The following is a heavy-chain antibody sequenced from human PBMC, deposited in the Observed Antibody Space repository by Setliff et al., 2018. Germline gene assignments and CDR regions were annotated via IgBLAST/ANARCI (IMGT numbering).Heavy chain of an antibody. Sequence: SETLSLTCSVSGGSISNSDYYWDWIRQPPGKGLEWIGRVYHVGPSVHYNPSLKSRVTISVDKSKNQVSLRLTSVTAADTAVYYCAKGGGRYHTDSWGLGTLVTVSS. V-gene: IGHV4-39*07. CDR3: AKGGGRYHTDS. D-gene: IGHD1-26*01. CDR2: VYHVGPSV. J-gene: IGHJ4*02. CDR1: GGSISNSDYY.